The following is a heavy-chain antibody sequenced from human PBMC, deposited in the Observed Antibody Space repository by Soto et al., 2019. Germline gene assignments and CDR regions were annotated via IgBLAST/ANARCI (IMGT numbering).Heavy chain of an antibody. CDR3: ARDYYDTSDYYREVDAFDL. CDR1: GFSFRSYW. CDR2: INSDGGST. J-gene: IGHJ3*01. Sequence: EVQLVESGGGLVQPGGSLRLSCAASGFSFRSYWMHWVRQAPGKGLIWVSRINSDGGSTTYADSVKGRFTISRANTKNTLSLQMTSLRAEDTAVYFCARDYYDTSDYYREVDAFDLWGQGKMVTVSS. V-gene: IGHV3-74*01. D-gene: IGHD3-22*01.